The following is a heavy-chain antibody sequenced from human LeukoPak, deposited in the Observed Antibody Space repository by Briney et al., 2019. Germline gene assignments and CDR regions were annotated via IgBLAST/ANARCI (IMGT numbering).Heavy chain of an antibody. CDR1: GGSFSGYY. J-gene: IGHJ4*02. Sequence: PSETLSLTCAVYGGSFSGYYWSWIRQPPGKGLEWIGEINHSGSTNYNPSLKSRVTISVDTSKNQFSLKLSSVTAADTAVYYCARGRYGGTIFDYWGQGTLVTVSS. CDR2: INHSGST. CDR3: ARGRYGGTIFDY. D-gene: IGHD4-23*01. V-gene: IGHV4-34*01.